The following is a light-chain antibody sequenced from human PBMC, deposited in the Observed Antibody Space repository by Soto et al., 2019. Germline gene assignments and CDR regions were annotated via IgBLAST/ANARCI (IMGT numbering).Light chain of an antibody. CDR1: SSDIGAYNY. CDR2: EVN. J-gene: IGLJ3*02. Sequence: QSALTQPASLSGSPGQSITISCTGTSSDIGAYNYVSWYQQHPGKAPKLIIYEVNNRPSGVSNRFSGSKSGSTASLTISGLQLEDEADYHCSSYTGGSTYWIFGGGTKVTVL. CDR3: SSYTGGSTYWI. V-gene: IGLV2-14*01.